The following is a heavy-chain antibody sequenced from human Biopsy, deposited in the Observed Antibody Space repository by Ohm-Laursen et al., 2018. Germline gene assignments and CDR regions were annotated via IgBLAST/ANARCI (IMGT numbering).Heavy chain of an antibody. D-gene: IGHD3-22*01. V-gene: IGHV4-59*01. CDR1: GDSINNFF. CDR3: ARGDYFDSNGYFWFDP. CDR2: IDDTGNT. J-gene: IGHJ5*02. Sequence: GTLSLTCTVSGDSINNFFWSWIRQPPGKGLEWIAYIDDTGNTNYNPSLLTRVTISIDTSKNQFSLEMTSMTAADTAVYYCARGDYFDSNGYFWFDPWGQGTLVTVSS.